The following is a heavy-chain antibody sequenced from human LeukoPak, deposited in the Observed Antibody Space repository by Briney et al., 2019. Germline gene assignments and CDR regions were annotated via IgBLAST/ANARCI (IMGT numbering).Heavy chain of an antibody. CDR1: GFTFSSYG. CDR2: IRFDGNNK. J-gene: IGHJ4*02. Sequence: GGSLRLSCAASGFTFSSYGMHWVRQAPGKGLDWVAFIRFDGNNKYYADSVKGRFTISRDNFKNTLYLQMNSLRAEDTAVYYCARGPSGYHNTGGQGTLVTVSS. D-gene: IGHD5-12*01. V-gene: IGHV3-30*02. CDR3: ARGPSGYHNT.